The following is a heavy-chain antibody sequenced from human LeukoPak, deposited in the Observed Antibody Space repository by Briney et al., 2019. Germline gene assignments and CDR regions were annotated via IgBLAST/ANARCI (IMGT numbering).Heavy chain of an antibody. D-gene: IGHD2-21*01. CDR3: ARDDCGDTCYPGGY. CDR2: IKAGNGDT. CDR1: GYIFTKYV. Sequence: GASVKVSCKASGYIFTKYVVHCVRQAPGQRPEWIGWIKAGNGDTKYSQNFQGRLTITRDTSASTVYMELSSLTSEDTALYYCARDDCGDTCYPGGYWGQGTLVTVSS. V-gene: IGHV1-3*01. J-gene: IGHJ4*02.